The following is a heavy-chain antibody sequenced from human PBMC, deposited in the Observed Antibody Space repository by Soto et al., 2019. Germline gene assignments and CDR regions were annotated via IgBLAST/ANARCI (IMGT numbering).Heavy chain of an antibody. J-gene: IGHJ5*02. D-gene: IGHD1-26*01. CDR2: LYYGGST. Sequence: SETLSLTCSVSGGSINSDDSFWGWVRQSPGKGLEWIGSLYYGGSTFYNPSLKNRVKISLDTSKNQFSLRLTFVTAADTVIYYCAKQLPVGATSWFDPWGQGTLVTVSS. CDR3: AKQLPVGATSWFDP. CDR1: GGSINSDDSF. V-gene: IGHV4-39*01.